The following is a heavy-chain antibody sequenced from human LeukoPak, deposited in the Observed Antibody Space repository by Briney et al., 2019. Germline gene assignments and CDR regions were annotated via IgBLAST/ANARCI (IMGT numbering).Heavy chain of an antibody. J-gene: IGHJ4*02. D-gene: IGHD1-26*01. CDR2: IRSKACGGTT. Sequence: GGSLRLSCTASGFTFGDYAMSWVRQAPGKGLEWVGFIRSKACGGTTEYAASVKGRFTISRDDSKSIAYLQMNSLKTEDTAVYYCTRDYLNIIVGAPAGGYWGQGTLVTVSS. V-gene: IGHV3-49*04. CDR3: TRDYLNIIVGAPAGGY. CDR1: GFTFGDYA.